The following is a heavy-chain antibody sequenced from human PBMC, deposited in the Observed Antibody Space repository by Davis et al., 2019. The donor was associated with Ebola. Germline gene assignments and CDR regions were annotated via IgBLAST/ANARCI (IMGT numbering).Heavy chain of an antibody. CDR3: ARVVRDELLFHGMDV. Sequence: MPSETLSLTCTASGGSISTYYWSWIRQPPGKGLEWIGGIYYSETTNYNPSLKSRVTISVDTSKNQFSLKLSSVTAADTAVYYCARVVRDELLFHGMDVWGQGTTVTVSS. V-gene: IGHV4-59*01. J-gene: IGHJ6*02. D-gene: IGHD2-15*01. CDR2: IYYSETT. CDR1: GGSISTYY.